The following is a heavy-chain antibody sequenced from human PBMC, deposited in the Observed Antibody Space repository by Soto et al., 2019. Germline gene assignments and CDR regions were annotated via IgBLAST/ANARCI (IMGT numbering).Heavy chain of an antibody. CDR1: GGTFRSYA. Sequence: GASVKVSCKASGGTFRSYAISWVRQAPGQGLEWMGGIIPIFGTANYAQKFQGRVTITADKSTSTAYMELSSLRSEDTAVYYCARDRYYYDSSGYGLFVYWGQGTLVTVSS. CDR2: IIPIFGTA. V-gene: IGHV1-69*06. D-gene: IGHD3-22*01. CDR3: ARDRYYYDSSGYGLFVY. J-gene: IGHJ4*02.